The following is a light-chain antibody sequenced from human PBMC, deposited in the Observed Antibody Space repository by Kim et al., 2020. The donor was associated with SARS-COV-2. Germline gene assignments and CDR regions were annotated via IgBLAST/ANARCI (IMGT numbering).Light chain of an antibody. V-gene: IGLV6-57*01. CDR2: EDN. J-gene: IGLJ3*02. CDR1: SGSIAGNY. CDR3: QSFDSSNHWV. Sequence: KTVISACSRSSGSIAGNYVQWYQQRPGSSPTTIIYEDNDRPSGVPDRFSGSIDSSSNSASLTISGLQTEDEADYYCQSFDSSNHWVFGGGTQLTVL.